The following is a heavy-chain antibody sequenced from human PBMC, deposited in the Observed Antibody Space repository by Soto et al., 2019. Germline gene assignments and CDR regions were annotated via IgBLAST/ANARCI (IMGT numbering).Heavy chain of an antibody. CDR3: ARPLIGNSIDL. CDR1: GYTFFKYF. D-gene: IGHD5-12*01. CDR2: INPSRGSA. Sequence: GASVKVSCKASGYTFFKYFIHWVRQAPGQGLEWIGIINPSRGSATYGPIFQGRVSLTTDMPTSTVYMELSSLRSEDTAIYYCARPLIGNSIDLWGQGTSVTGS. J-gene: IGHJ3*01. V-gene: IGHV1-46*01.